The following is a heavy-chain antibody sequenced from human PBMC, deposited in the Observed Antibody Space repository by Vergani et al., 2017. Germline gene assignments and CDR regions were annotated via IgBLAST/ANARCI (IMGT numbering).Heavy chain of an antibody. CDR3: ATDAECTSSSCRGIAVTGSDY. Sequence: EVQLVESGGGLVQPGGSLRLSCVASGLTFSNYWMTWVRQAPGKGLEWVANIKQDGSEKYYVHPVGGRFTISRDNANNSLYLQMNSLRVEDTAVYYCATDAECTSSSCRGIAVTGSDYWGQGTLVTVSS. J-gene: IGHJ4*02. D-gene: IGHD6-19*01. CDR2: IKQDGSEK. CDR1: GLTFSNYW. V-gene: IGHV3-7*01.